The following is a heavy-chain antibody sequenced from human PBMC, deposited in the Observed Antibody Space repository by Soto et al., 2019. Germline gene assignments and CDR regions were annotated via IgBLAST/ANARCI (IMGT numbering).Heavy chain of an antibody. CDR1: GGSVSSYY. CDR3: ARSDGRY. V-gene: IGHV4-59*02. J-gene: IGHJ4*02. CDR2: ACYSGST. Sequence: SETLSLTCAVSGGSVSSYYWSWIRQPPGKGLEWIGYACYSGSTNYNPSLKSRVTISLDTSKNQFSLKLSSVTAADTAVYYCARSDGRYWGQGTLVTVSS.